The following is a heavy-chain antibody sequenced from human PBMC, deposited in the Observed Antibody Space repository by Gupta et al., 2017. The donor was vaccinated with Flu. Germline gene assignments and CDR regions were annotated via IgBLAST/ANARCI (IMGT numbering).Heavy chain of an antibody. Sequence: EVQLVESGGGLVKPGGSLRLSCAASGFTFSNAWMSWVRQAPGKGLEWVGRIKSKTDGGTTDYAAPVKGRFTISRDDSKNTLYLQMNSLKTEDTAVYYCTTRSAITYYYDSSGYAHDIWGQGTMVTVSS. V-gene: IGHV3-15*01. CDR1: GFTFSNAW. D-gene: IGHD3-22*01. CDR2: IKSKTDGGTT. J-gene: IGHJ3*02. CDR3: TTRSAITYYYDSSGYAHDI.